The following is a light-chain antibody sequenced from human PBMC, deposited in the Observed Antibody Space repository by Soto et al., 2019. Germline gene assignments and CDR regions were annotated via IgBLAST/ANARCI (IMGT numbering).Light chain of an antibody. CDR3: QQYDNLPFT. V-gene: IGKV1-33*01. CDR1: QDISNY. J-gene: IGKJ3*01. Sequence: DIQMTQSPSSLSASVGDRVTITCQASQDISNYLNWYQQRPGQAPKLLIYGASNLETGVPSRFSGSASGTDFSFTISSLQPEDIATYYCQQYDNLPFTFGPGTKVDIK. CDR2: GAS.